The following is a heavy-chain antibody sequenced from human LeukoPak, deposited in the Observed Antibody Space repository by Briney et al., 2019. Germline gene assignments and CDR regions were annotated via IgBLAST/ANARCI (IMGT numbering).Heavy chain of an antibody. V-gene: IGHV4-4*07. CDR2: IYTSGST. D-gene: IGHD4-17*01. J-gene: IGHJ4*02. Sequence: SETLSLTCTVSGGSISSYYWSWIRQPAGKGLEWIGRIYTSGSTNYNPSLKSRVTLYVDTSENQFSLNLNSVTAADTAVYYCARLAYSGDYVNYWGQGTLVTVSS. CDR1: GGSISSYY. CDR3: ARLAYSGDYVNY.